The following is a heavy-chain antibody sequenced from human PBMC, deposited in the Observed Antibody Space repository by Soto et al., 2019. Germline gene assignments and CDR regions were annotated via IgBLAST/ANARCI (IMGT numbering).Heavy chain of an antibody. CDR3: ARDFAYFDA. CDR1: GGSFKSGRYS. D-gene: IGHD3-3*01. Sequence: VQLQESGPGLVKPSETLSLTCTVSGGSFKSGRYSWSWIRQPPGKGLEWIGYVYHTGRTSYNPSLKSRVSISMATAKNQVSLNLDSVTAADTAVYFCARDFAYFDAWGHGTLVTVSS. V-gene: IGHV4-61*01. CDR2: VYHTGRT. J-gene: IGHJ4*03.